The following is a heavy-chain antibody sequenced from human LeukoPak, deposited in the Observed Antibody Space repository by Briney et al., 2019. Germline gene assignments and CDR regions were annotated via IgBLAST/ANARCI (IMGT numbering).Heavy chain of an antibody. J-gene: IGHJ4*02. D-gene: IGHD1-14*01. CDR2: IYYSGST. CDR1: GGSISSYY. V-gene: IGHV4-59*01. CDR3: ARVNKITAGRAFDY. Sequence: SETLSLTCTVSGGSISSYYWSWIRQPPGKGLEWIGYIYYSGSTNYNPSLKSRVTISVDTSKNQFSLKLSSVTAADTAVYYCARVNKITAGRAFDYWGQGTLVTVSS.